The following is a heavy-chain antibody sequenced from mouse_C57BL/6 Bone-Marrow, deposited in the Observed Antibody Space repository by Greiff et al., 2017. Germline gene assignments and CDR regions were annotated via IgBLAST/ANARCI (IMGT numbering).Heavy chain of an antibody. CDR2: IHPNSGST. J-gene: IGHJ3*01. CDR1: GYTFTSYW. Sequence: VQLQQPGAELVKPGASVKLSCKASGYTFTSYWMHWVKQRPGQGLEWIGMIHPNSGSTNYNEKFKSKATLTVDKSSSTAYMQLSSLTSEDSAVYDCARPLYYDGSSGFAYWGQGTMLTVSA. D-gene: IGHD1-1*01. CDR3: ARPLYYDGSSGFAY. V-gene: IGHV1-64*01.